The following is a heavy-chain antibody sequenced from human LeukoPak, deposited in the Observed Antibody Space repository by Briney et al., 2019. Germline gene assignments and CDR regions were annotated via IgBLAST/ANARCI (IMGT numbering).Heavy chain of an antibody. CDR2: ISSSSSTI. V-gene: IGHV3-48*01. CDR3: ARLGYSYGHTYLDY. Sequence: PGGSLRLSCAASGFSFSSYSMNWVRQAPGKGLEWVSYISSSSSTIYYVDSVKGRFTISRDNAKNSLYLQMNSLRAEDTAVYYCARLGYSYGHTYLDYWGQGTLVTVSS. D-gene: IGHD5-18*01. J-gene: IGHJ4*02. CDR1: GFSFSSYS.